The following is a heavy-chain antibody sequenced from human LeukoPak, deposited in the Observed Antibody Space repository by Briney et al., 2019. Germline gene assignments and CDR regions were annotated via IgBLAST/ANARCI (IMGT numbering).Heavy chain of an antibody. D-gene: IGHD2-2*01. V-gene: IGHV3-11*06. J-gene: IGHJ6*03. CDR1: GFTFSDYY. CDR3: ARTNQLPQSYYYYMDV. Sequence: GGSLRLSCAASGFTFSDYYMSWIRQAPGKGLEWVSSISSSSSYIYYADSVKGRFTISRDNAKNSLYLQMNSLRAEDTAVYYCARTNQLPQSYYYYMDVWGKGTTVTVSS. CDR2: ISSSSSYI.